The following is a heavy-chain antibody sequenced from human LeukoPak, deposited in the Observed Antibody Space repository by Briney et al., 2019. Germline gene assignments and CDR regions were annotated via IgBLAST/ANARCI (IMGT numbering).Heavy chain of an antibody. D-gene: IGHD2-2*01. CDR3: ARTDCSSTDCHXFDY. CDR1: GYNFISNW. Sequence: GESLKISCKGSGYNFISNWIAWVRQMPGKGLEWMGIIYPADSHTRYSPSFQGQVTISADKSISTAYLQWSSLEASDTAMYYCARTDCSSTDCHXFDYXXQGTVVTVS. V-gene: IGHV5-51*01. CDR2: IYPADSHT. J-gene: IGHJ4*02.